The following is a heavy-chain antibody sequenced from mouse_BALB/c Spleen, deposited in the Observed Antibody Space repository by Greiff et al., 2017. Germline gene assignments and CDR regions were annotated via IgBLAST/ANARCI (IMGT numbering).Heavy chain of an antibody. V-gene: IGHV1-20*02. CDR2: INPYNGDT. Sequence: EVQLQESGPELVKPGASVKISCKASGYSFTGYFMNWVMQSHGKSLEWIGRINPYNGDTFYNQKFKGKATLTVDKSSSTAHMELRSLASEDSAVYYCARSDYDYDAGRDYYAMDYWGQGTSVTVSS. J-gene: IGHJ4*01. D-gene: IGHD2-4*01. CDR3: ARSDYDYDAGRDYYAMDY. CDR1: GYSFTGYF.